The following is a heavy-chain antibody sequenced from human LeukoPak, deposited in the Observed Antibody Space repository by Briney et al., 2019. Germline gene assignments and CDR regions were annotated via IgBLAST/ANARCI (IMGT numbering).Heavy chain of an antibody. CDR1: GYTFTSYD. CDR3: ARSPLIVVVPAAIIGNWFDP. D-gene: IGHD2-2*01. CDR2: MNPNSGNT. Sequence: VASVKVSCKASGYTFTSYDINWVRQATGQGLEWMGWMNPNSGNTGYAQKFQGRVTMTRNTSISTAYMELSSLRSEDTAVYYCARSPLIVVVPAAIIGNWFDPWDQGTLVTVSS. V-gene: IGHV1-8*01. J-gene: IGHJ5*02.